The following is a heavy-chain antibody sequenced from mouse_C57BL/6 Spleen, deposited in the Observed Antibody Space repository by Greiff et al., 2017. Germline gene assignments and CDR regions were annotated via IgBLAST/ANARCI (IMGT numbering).Heavy chain of an antibody. CDR1: GFTFSSYT. CDR3: ASPPYYYGSAFAY. J-gene: IGHJ3*01. D-gene: IGHD1-1*01. Sequence: DVKLVESGGGLVKPGGSLKLSCAASGFTFSSYTMSWVRQTPEKRLEWVATISGGGGNTYYPDSVKGRFTISRDNAKNTLYLQMGSLRSEDTALYYCASPPYYYGSAFAYWGQGTLVTVSA. V-gene: IGHV5-9*01. CDR2: ISGGGGNT.